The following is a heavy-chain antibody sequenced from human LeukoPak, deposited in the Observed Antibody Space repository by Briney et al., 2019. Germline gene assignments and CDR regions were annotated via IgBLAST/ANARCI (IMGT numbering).Heavy chain of an antibody. V-gene: IGHV1-69*04. Sequence: VASVKVSCKASGGTFSSYAISWVRQAPGQVLEWMGRIIPILGIANYAQKFQGRVTITADKSTSTAYMELSSLRSEDTAVYYCARESSGSSWYGGGGMDVWGQGTTVTVSS. CDR3: ARESSGSSWYGGGGMDV. J-gene: IGHJ6*02. CDR2: IIPILGIA. D-gene: IGHD6-13*01. CDR1: GGTFSSYA.